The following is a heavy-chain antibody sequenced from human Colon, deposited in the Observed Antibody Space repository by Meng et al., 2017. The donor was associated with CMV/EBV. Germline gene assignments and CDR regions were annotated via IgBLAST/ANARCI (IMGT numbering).Heavy chain of an antibody. J-gene: IGHJ4*02. Sequence: SCAASGLTCSNDARSGVRLATEKGLEWVSSISGSGMITYYAESVKGRFTISRDYAKNTLYLQMNSLRAEDTAVYYCATHLWQNYFFEYWGQGTLVTVSS. CDR1: GLTCSNDA. V-gene: IGHV3-23*01. CDR2: ISGSGMIT. CDR3: ATHLWQNYFFEY. D-gene: IGHD3-10*01.